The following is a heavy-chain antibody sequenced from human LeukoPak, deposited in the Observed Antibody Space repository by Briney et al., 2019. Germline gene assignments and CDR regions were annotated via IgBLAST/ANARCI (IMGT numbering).Heavy chain of an antibody. V-gene: IGHV4-4*07. CDR1: GGSISSYY. D-gene: IGHD3-9*01. Sequence: SETLSLTCTVSGGSISSYYWSWIRQPAGKGLEWIGRIYTSGSTNYNPSLKSRVTMSVDTSKNQFSLKLSSVTAADTAVYYCARENYDILTGYPHFDYWGQGNLVTVSS. CDR3: ARENYDILTGYPHFDY. CDR2: IYTSGST. J-gene: IGHJ4*02.